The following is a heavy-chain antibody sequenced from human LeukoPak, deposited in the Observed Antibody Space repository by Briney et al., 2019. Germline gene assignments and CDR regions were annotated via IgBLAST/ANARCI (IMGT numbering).Heavy chain of an antibody. CDR1: GGSFSGYY. D-gene: IGHD2-2*01. J-gene: IGHJ5*02. Sequence: SETLSLTCAVYGGSFSGYYWSWIRQPPGKGLEWIGGINHSGSTNYNPSLKSRVTISVDTSKNQFSLKLSSVTAADTAVYYCARAYPYCSSTSCEGTWGQGTLVTVSS. CDR3: ARAYPYCSSTSCEGT. V-gene: IGHV4-34*01. CDR2: INHSGST.